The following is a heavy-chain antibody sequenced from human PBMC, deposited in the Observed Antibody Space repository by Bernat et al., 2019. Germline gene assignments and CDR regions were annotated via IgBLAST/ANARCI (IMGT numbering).Heavy chain of an antibody. J-gene: IGHJ4*02. D-gene: IGHD1-14*01. Sequence: VQMVESGGGVVQPGRSLRLSCSASGFTFSSYAMHWVRQAPGKGLEYVSAISSNGGSTYYADSVKGRFTISRDKSKHTLYLQMNSLGAEYTAVCYCVKRVGMAGPYYFDYWGQGTLVTVSS. V-gene: IGHV3-64D*06. CDR3: VKRVGMAGPYYFDY. CDR2: ISSNGGST. CDR1: GFTFSSYA.